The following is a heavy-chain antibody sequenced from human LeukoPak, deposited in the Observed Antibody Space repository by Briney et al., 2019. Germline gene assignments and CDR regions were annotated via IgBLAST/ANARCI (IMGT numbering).Heavy chain of an antibody. V-gene: IGHV4-39*01. CDR1: GGSISSSSYY. D-gene: IGHD6-19*01. Sequence: PSETLSLTCTVSGGSISSSSYYWGWIRQPPGKGLEWIGSIYYSGSTYYNPSLKSRVTISVDTSKNQFSLKLSSVTAADTAVYYCARRGWLVTPYYFDYWGQGTLVTVSS. CDR2: IYYSGST. CDR3: ARRGWLVTPYYFDY. J-gene: IGHJ4*02.